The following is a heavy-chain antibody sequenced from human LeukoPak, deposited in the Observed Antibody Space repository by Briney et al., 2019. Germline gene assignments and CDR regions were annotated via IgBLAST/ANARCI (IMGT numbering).Heavy chain of an antibody. CDR1: GYTFTGYY. Sequence: ASVKVSCKASGYTFTGYYMHWARQAPGQGLEWMGWINPNSGGTNYAQKFQGWVTMTRDTSISTAYMELSRLRSDDTAVYYCARGGAMGYCSSTSCYAADYWGQGTLVTVSS. D-gene: IGHD2-2*01. CDR2: INPNSGGT. J-gene: IGHJ4*02. CDR3: ARGGAMGYCSSTSCYAADY. V-gene: IGHV1-2*04.